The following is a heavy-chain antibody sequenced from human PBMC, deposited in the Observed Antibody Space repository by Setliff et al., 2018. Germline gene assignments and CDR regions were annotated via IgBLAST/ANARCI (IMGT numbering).Heavy chain of an antibody. CDR3: ARDTSGRDALDI. D-gene: IGHD3-10*01. CDR2: IYSGGSST. J-gene: IGHJ3*02. V-gene: IGHV3-23*03. CDR1: GFTFRAYA. Sequence: PGGSLRLSCAGSGFTFRAYAMGWVRQAPGKGLEWVSVIYSGGSSTYSADSVKGRFTISRDDSKNTLYLQMSSLRAEDTAIYYCARDTSGRDALDIWGQGTMVTVSS.